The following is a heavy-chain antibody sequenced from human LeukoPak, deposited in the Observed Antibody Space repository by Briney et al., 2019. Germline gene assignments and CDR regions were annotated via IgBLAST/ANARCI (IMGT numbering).Heavy chain of an antibody. J-gene: IGHJ2*01. V-gene: IGHV4-34*01. CDR3: ARDPIAHPYWFFDL. Sequence: SETLSLTCAVYGGSFSGYYWSWIRQPPGKGLEWIGEINHSGSTNYNPSLKSRVTISVDTSKNEFSLKLNSVTAADTAVYYCARDPIAHPYWFFDLWGRGTLVTVSS. D-gene: IGHD2-21*01. CDR2: INHSGST. CDR1: GGSFSGYY.